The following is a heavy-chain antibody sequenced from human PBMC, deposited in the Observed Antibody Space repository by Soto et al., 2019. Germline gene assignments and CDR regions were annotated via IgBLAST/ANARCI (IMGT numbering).Heavy chain of an antibody. CDR1: GFTFNNAC. D-gene: IGHD2-8*01. CDR2: IKSNTDGGTT. Sequence: EVQLVESGGGLVKPGGSLRLSCAASGFTFNNACLSWVRQAPGRGLEWVGRIKSNTDGGTTDYAAPVKGRFTISRDDSQNTLYLQMNSLKTEDTAVYYCTTLYCTNGVCYTSISDFWGQGTLVTVSS. J-gene: IGHJ4*02. V-gene: IGHV3-15*01. CDR3: TTLYCTNGVCYTSISDF.